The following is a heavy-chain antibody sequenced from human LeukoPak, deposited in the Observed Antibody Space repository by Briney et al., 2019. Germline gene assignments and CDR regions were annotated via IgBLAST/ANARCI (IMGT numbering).Heavy chain of an antibody. CDR3: ARDWDYYDSIRFDY. CDR2: INPNSGGT. CDR1: GYTFTGYY. J-gene: IGHJ4*02. D-gene: IGHD3-22*01. Sequence: ASVKVSCKASGYTFTGYYMHWVRQAPGQGLEWMGWINPNSGGTNYAQKFQGRVTMTRDTSISTAYMELSRLRSDDTAVYYCARDWDYYDSIRFDYWGQGTLVTVSS. V-gene: IGHV1-2*02.